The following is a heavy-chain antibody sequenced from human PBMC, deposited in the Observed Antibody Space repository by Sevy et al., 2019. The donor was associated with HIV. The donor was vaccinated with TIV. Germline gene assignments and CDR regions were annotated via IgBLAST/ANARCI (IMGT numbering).Heavy chain of an antibody. CDR2: IYYRGST. Sequence: SETLSLTCTVSGGSISSGDYYWSWIRQPPEKGLEWIGYIYYRGSTYYNPSLKSRVTISVDTSKNQFSLKLSSVTAADTAVYYCARDEHGDYYFDYWGQGTLVTVSS. D-gene: IGHD4-17*01. CDR3: ARDEHGDYYFDY. CDR1: GGSISSGDYY. V-gene: IGHV4-30-4*01. J-gene: IGHJ4*02.